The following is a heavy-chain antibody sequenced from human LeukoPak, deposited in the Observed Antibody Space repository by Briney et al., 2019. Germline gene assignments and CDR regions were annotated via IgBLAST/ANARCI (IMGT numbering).Heavy chain of an antibody. Sequence: SETLSLTCAVYGGSFSGYYWSWIRQPPGKGLEWIGEINHSGSTNYNPSLKSRVTISVDTSKNQFSLKLSSVTAADTAVYYCARGRNYDILTGYPAGNWFDPWGQGTLVTVSS. CDR2: INHSGST. CDR1: GGSFSGYY. J-gene: IGHJ5*02. CDR3: ARGRNYDILTGYPAGNWFDP. D-gene: IGHD3-9*01. V-gene: IGHV4-34*01.